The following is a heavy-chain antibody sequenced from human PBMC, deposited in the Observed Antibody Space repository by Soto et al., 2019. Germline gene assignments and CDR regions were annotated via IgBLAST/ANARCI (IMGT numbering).Heavy chain of an antibody. CDR1: GGTFSSYA. V-gene: IGHV1-69*05. J-gene: IGHJ4*02. CDR2: IIPIFGTA. D-gene: IGHD2-8*02. CDR3: ASRPARLLV. Sequence: GASVKVSCKASGGTFSSYAISWVRQAPGQGLEWMGGIIPIFGTANYAQKFQGRVTITRDTSASTAYMELSSLRSEDTAVYYCASRPARLLVWGQGTLVTVSS.